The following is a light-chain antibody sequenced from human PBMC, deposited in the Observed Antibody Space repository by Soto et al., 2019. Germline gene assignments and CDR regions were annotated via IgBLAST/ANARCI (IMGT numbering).Light chain of an antibody. CDR3: CSYTGSTTYV. J-gene: IGLJ1*01. CDR2: AVT. CDR1: SSDVGGYNY. Sequence: QSVLTQPASVSGSPGQSITISCTGTSSDVGGYNYVSWYQQHPGKAPKLIIYAVTNRPSGVSIRFSGSKSGNTASLTISGLQAEDEADYYCCSYTGSTTYVFGPGTKVTVL. V-gene: IGLV2-14*01.